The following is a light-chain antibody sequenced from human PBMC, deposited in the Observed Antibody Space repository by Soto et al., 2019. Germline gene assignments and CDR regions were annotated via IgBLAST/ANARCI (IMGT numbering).Light chain of an antibody. Sequence: IQLTQSPSSLSASLGDRLPITCRASQGISTYLAWYQQKPRKAPKLLIYAASTLQSGVPSRFSGSGSGTDFTLTISSLQPEDFAVYYCQQYKSWPPITFGQGTRLEIK. J-gene: IGKJ5*01. CDR1: QGISTY. V-gene: IGKV1-9*01. CDR2: AAS. CDR3: QQYKSWPPIT.